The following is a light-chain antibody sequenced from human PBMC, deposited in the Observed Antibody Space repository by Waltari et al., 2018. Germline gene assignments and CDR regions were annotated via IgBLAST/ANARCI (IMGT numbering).Light chain of an antibody. V-gene: IGKV3-20*01. J-gene: IGKJ1*01. CDR2: GAS. CDR3: QKYGTLPAT. CDR1: QRVSRW. Sequence: EIVLTQSPGTLSLSPGERATLACRASQRVSRWLAWYQQKPGEPPRILIYGASSRATGITDRFSGSGSGTDFSLTISRLEPEDSAVYYCQKYGTLPATFGQGTKVEVK.